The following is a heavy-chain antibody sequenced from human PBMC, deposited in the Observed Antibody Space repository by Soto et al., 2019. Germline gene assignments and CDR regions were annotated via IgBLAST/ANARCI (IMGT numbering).Heavy chain of an antibody. CDR1: GGSISSYY. Sequence: QVQLQESGPGLVKPSETLSLTCTVSGGSISSYYWSWIRQPPGKGLEWIGYIYYSGSTNYNPSLRSRVTISVDTSKNPFPLKLSSVTAADTAVYYCARHGYSSSSFFDYWGQGTLVTVSS. CDR2: IYYSGST. V-gene: IGHV4-59*08. J-gene: IGHJ4*02. D-gene: IGHD6-6*01. CDR3: ARHGYSSSSFFDY.